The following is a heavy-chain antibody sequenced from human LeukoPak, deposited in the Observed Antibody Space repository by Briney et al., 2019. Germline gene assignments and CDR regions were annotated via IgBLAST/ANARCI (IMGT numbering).Heavy chain of an antibody. V-gene: IGHV3-48*02. D-gene: IGHD4-23*01. CDR3: ARVAAGYSVNYFDY. Sequence: GGSLRLSCAASGFTFSDYYMNWVRQAPGKGLEWVSYISTGSSTTYYADSVKGRFTISRDNVENSLYLQMNSLRDEDTAVYYCARVAAGYSVNYFDYWGQGTLVTVSS. CDR1: GFTFSDYY. J-gene: IGHJ4*02. CDR2: ISTGSSTT.